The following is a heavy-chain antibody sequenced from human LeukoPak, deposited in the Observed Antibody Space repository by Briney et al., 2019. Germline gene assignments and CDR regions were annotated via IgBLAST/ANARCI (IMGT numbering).Heavy chain of an antibody. CDR2: INHSGST. CDR1: GGSFSGYY. CDR3: ARGRGIVGAPGDY. J-gene: IGHJ4*02. V-gene: IGHV4-34*01. Sequence: SETLSLTCAVYGGSFSGYYWSWIRQPPGKGLEWIGEINHSGSTNYNPSLKSRVTISLDTSKNQFSLKLNPVTAADTAVYYCARGRGIVGAPGDYWGQGTLVTVSS. D-gene: IGHD1-26*01.